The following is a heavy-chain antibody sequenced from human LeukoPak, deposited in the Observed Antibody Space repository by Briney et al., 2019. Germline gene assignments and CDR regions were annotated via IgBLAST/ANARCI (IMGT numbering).Heavy chain of an antibody. CDR3: ARGSGISSSPPFGY. J-gene: IGHJ4*02. CDR1: GGSFSGYY. V-gene: IGHV4-34*01. CDR2: INHSGST. Sequence: PSETLSLTCAVYGGSFSGYYWSWIRQPPGKGLEWIGEINHSGSTNYNPSLKSRVTISVDRSKNQFSLKLSSVTAADTVVYYCARGSGISSSPPFGYWGQGTLVTVSS. D-gene: IGHD6-6*01.